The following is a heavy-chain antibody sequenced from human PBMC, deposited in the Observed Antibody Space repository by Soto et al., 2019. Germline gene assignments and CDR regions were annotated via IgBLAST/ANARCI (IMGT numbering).Heavy chain of an antibody. D-gene: IGHD1-26*01. J-gene: IGHJ2*01. V-gene: IGHV3-48*03. Sequence: QLVESGGGLIQTGGSMRLSCIGSEYSFSSFEMNWVRQAPGKGLEWVSYMSTSGADNKYADSVKGRFTVSRDNSKNSLFLQMDSLRADDTAIYYCARTLGNWYFDLWGRGTLVTVSS. CDR1: EYSFSSFE. CDR2: MSTSGADN. CDR3: ARTLGNWYFDL.